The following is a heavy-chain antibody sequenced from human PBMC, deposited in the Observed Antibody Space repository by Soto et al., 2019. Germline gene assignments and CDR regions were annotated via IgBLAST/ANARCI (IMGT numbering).Heavy chain of an antibody. CDR1: GFTVSTYG. V-gene: IGHV3-23*01. CDR2: FTGVIGTT. Sequence: VQLLESGGGLVQPGGSLRLSCAASGFTVSTYGVTWVRQALGKGLEWVSGFTGVIGTTHYADSVKGRFTITRDNSNNTVYLQMNSLRVEDTAVYYCARWNGYGDYWGRGTLVTVSS. CDR3: ARWNGYGDY. J-gene: IGHJ4*02. D-gene: IGHD1-1*01.